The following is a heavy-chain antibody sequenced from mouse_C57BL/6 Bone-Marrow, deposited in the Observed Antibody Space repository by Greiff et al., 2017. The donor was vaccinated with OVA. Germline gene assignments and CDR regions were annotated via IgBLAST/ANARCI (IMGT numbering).Heavy chain of an antibody. J-gene: IGHJ3*01. CDR3: ARHDGFAY. CDR2: ISSGGSDT. CDR1: GFTFSSYG. Sequence: VQLKESGGDLVKPGGSLKLSCAASGFTFSSYGMSWVRQTPDKRLEWVATISSGGSDTYYPDSVKGRFTISKNNAKNTLYLQMSSLKSEDTAMYCCARHDGFAYWGQGTLITVSA. V-gene: IGHV5-6*01. D-gene: IGHD2-3*01.